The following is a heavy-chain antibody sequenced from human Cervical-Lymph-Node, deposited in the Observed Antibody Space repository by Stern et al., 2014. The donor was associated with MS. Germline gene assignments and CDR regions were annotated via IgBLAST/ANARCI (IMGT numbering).Heavy chain of an antibody. CDR3: ARQGSEYSSTIYYYYGMDV. CDR2: ISYSGST. CDR1: GGSISSYY. J-gene: IGHJ6*02. Sequence: VQLEESGPGLVKPSETLSLTCTVSGGSISSYYWTWIRQPPGKGLEYIGYISYSGSTNYNPSLKSRVTISVDTHKNQFSLKLSSVTAADTAVYYCARQGSEYSSTIYYYYGMDVWGQGTTVTVSS. V-gene: IGHV4-59*08. D-gene: IGHD6-6*01.